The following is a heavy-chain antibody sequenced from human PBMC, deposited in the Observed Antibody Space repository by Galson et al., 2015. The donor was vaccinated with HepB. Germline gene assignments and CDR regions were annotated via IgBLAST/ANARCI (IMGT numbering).Heavy chain of an antibody. D-gene: IGHD3-10*01. J-gene: IGHJ4*02. V-gene: IGHV3-15*01. Sequence: SLRLSCAASGFTFSNAWMSWVRQAPGKGLEWVGRIKSKTDGGTTDYAAPVKGRFTISRDDSKNTLYLQMNSLKTEDTAVYYCTSRGKVLWFGELPDYWGQGTLVTVSS. CDR3: TSRGKVLWFGELPDY. CDR2: IKSKTDGGTT. CDR1: GFTFSNAW.